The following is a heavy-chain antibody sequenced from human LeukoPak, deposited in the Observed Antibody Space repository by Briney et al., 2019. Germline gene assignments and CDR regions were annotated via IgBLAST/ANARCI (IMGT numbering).Heavy chain of an antibody. CDR1: GGSISSGDYY. CDR3: ARLECSIDSCQQIFY. CDR2: IYYSGST. V-gene: IGHV4-30-4*08. D-gene: IGHD2-2*01. Sequence: NPSETLSLTCTVSGGSISSGDYYWSWIRQPPGKGLEWIGYIYYSGSTYYNPSLKSRVTISVDTSKNQFSLKLSSVTAAGTAVYYCARLECSIDSCQQIFYWGQGTLVTVSS. J-gene: IGHJ4*02.